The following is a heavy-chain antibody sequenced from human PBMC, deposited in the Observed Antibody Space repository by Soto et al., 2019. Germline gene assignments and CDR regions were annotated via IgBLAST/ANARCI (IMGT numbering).Heavy chain of an antibody. CDR3: ARGYNWFDP. CDR2: IYYSGST. Sequence: TLSLTCSVSGGSISSGYWTWIRHPPGKGLEWIGYIYYSGSTSYNPSLKSRVTISVDTSKNQFSLKLSSVTAADTAVYYCARGYNWFDPWGQGTLVTVSS. J-gene: IGHJ5*02. CDR1: GGSISSGY. V-gene: IGHV4-59*01.